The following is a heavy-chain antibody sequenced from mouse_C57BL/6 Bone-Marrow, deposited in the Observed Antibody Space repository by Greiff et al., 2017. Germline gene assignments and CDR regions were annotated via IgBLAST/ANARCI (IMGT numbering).Heavy chain of an antibody. CDR1: GYTFTSYW. J-gene: IGHJ2*01. V-gene: IGHV1-74*01. Sequence: QVQLKQPGAELVKPGASVKVSCKASGYTFTSYWMHWVKQRPGQGLEWIGRIHPSDSDTNYNQKFKGKATLTVDKSSSTAYMQLSSLTSEDSAVYYCARASDYGYDGLDYWGQGTTLTVSS. CDR2: IHPSDSDT. CDR3: ARASDYGYDGLDY. D-gene: IGHD2-2*01.